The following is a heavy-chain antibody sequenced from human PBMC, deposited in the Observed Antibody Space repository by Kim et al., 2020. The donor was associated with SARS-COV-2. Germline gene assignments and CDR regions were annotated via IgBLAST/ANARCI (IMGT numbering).Heavy chain of an antibody. D-gene: IGHD1-26*01. CDR2: GGKR. CDR3: TTYTTKDN. J-gene: IGHJ4*02. V-gene: IGHV3-53*01. Sequence: GGKRYYADSVGGRFTISRDNSKDTLYLQMNSLRGEDTAFYYCTTYTTKDNWGQGILVTVSS.